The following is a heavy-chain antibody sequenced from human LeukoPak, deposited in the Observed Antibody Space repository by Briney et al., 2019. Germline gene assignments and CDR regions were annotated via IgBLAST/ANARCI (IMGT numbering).Heavy chain of an antibody. D-gene: IGHD6-13*01. CDR2: IKQDGSEK. V-gene: IGHV3-7*01. Sequence: GGSLRLSCAASGFTFSSYWMSWVRQAPGKGLEWVANIKQDGSEKYYVDSVKGRFTISRDNAKNSLYLQMNSLRAEDTAVYYCARGQGSSWYVGWLDPWGQGTLVTVSS. CDR3: ARGQGSSWYVGWLDP. CDR1: GFTFSSYW. J-gene: IGHJ5*02.